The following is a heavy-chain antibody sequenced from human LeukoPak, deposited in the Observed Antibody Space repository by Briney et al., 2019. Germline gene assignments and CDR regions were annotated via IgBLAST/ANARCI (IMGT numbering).Heavy chain of an antibody. V-gene: IGHV3-33*08. D-gene: IGHD6-13*01. Sequence: GGSLRLSCAASGFTFSSYSMNWVRQAPGKGLEWVAVIWYDGSNKYYADSVKGRFTISRDNSKNTLYLQMNSLRTEDTAVYYCARDPDPYVAAADYWGQGTLVTVSS. CDR2: IWYDGSNK. J-gene: IGHJ4*02. CDR1: GFTFSSYS. CDR3: ARDPDPYVAAADY.